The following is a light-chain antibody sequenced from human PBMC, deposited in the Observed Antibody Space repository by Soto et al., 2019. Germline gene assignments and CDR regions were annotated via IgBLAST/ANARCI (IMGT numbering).Light chain of an antibody. CDR3: QQANSFPRT. CDR2: TAS. V-gene: IGKV1-12*01. J-gene: IGKJ1*01. Sequence: DIQMTQSPSSVSASVGDRVTITCRASQDISTWLAWYQVRPGKAPNLLISTASDLQPGVPSRFSGSGSGTVFPLTISSLQPEDVATYFCQQANSFPRTFGQGTKVEVK. CDR1: QDISTW.